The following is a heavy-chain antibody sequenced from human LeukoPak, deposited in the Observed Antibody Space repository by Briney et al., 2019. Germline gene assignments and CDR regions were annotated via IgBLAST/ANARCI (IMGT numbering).Heavy chain of an antibody. J-gene: IGHJ4*02. CDR2: ISGYNGNT. CDR1: GYTLTSYG. Sequence: ASVKVSCKASGYTLTSYGFSWVRQAPGQGLEWMGWISGYNGNTNYAQNHQGRVTMTINTSTSTAYMELRSLRSDDTAVYYCARDPAFRGAQMEYWGQGTLVTVSS. V-gene: IGHV1-18*01. D-gene: IGHD3-10*01. CDR3: ARDPAFRGAQMEY.